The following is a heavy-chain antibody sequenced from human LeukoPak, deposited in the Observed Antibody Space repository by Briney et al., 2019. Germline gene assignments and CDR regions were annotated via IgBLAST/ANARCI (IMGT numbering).Heavy chain of an antibody. V-gene: IGHV3-23*01. CDR1: GLTFGSSG. Sequence: GGSLRLSCAASGLTFGSSGMSWVRQAPGKGLEWVSSISGSGSSTYYADSAKGRFTIYRDNSKNTLYLQMNSLRAEDTAVFYCAKVATPGTIYWGEGTLVTVSA. CDR2: ISGSGSST. J-gene: IGHJ4*02. CDR3: AKVATPGTIY. D-gene: IGHD6-13*01.